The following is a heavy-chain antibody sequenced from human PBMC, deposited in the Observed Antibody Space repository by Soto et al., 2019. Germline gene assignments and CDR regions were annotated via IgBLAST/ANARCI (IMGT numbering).Heavy chain of an antibody. D-gene: IGHD3-10*01. Sequence: SVKVSCKASGGTFSSYAISWVRQAPGQGLEWMGGIIPIFGTANYAQKFQGRVTITADESTSTDYMELSSLRSEDTAVYYCARKGAYYYGSGSYGGDYYYGMDVWGQGTTVTVS. J-gene: IGHJ6*02. CDR1: GGTFSSYA. CDR2: IIPIFGTA. CDR3: ARKGAYYYGSGSYGGDYYYGMDV. V-gene: IGHV1-69*13.